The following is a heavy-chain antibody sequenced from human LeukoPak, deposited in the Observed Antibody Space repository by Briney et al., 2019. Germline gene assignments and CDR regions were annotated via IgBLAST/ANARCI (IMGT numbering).Heavy chain of an antibody. CDR2: IATGGST. D-gene: IGHD5-24*01. Sequence: GGSLRLSCAASGFTFSSCGMSWVRQAPGKGLEWVSSIATGGSTFYADSVQGRFTISRDNSKNTLYLQMNSLRAEDTAVYYCARGDGYNFFDYWGQGTLVTVSS. CDR1: GFTFSSCG. V-gene: IGHV3-23*01. CDR3: ARGDGYNFFDY. J-gene: IGHJ4*02.